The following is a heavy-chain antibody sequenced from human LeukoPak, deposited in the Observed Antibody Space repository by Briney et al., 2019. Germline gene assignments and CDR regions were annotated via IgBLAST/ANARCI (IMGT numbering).Heavy chain of an antibody. J-gene: IGHJ4*02. Sequence: PSETLSLTCTVSGGSISSSSYYWGWIRQPPGKGLEWIGSIYYSGSTYYNPSLKSRVTISVDTSKNQFSLKLSSVTAADTAVYCCARRDVLTVYAIQYWGQGTLVTVSS. CDR1: GGSISSSSYY. V-gene: IGHV4-39*01. CDR2: IYYSGST. CDR3: ARRDVLTVYAIQY. D-gene: IGHD2-8*01.